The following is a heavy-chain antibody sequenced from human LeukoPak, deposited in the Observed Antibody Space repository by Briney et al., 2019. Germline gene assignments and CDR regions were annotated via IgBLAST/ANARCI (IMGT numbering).Heavy chain of an antibody. J-gene: IGHJ4*02. V-gene: IGHV4-34*01. CDR3: ARNGYADLDY. Sequence: SETLSLTCAVYGGSFSGYYWSWIRQPPGKGLEWIGEINHSGSTNYNPSLKSRVTISVDTSKNQFSRKLSSVTAADTAVYYCARNGYADLDYWGQGTLVTVSS. D-gene: IGHD5-18*01. CDR2: INHSGST. CDR1: GGSFSGYY.